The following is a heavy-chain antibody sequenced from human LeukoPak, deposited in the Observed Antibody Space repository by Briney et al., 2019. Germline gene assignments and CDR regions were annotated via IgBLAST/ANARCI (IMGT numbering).Heavy chain of an antibody. V-gene: IGHV3-73*01. J-gene: IGHJ6*02. CDR2: IRNKANNYAT. Sequence: GGSLRLSCAASGFIFSGSAIHWVRQASGKGLEWVGRIRNKANNYATVYAASVKGRFTISRDNGKNSLYLQMNSLRAEDTAVYYCAREDHYYHGMDVWGQGTTVIVSS. CDR3: AREDHYYHGMDV. CDR1: GFIFSGSA.